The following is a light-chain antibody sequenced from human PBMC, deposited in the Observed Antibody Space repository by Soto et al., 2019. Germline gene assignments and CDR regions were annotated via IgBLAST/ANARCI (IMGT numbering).Light chain of an antibody. V-gene: IGKV3-20*01. J-gene: IGKJ5*01. CDR1: QSVDSNY. CDR3: QQYGTPRSVT. CDR2: GAS. Sequence: EIILTQSPGTLSIXSFGXXTLXXILIQSVDSNYLAWYQQKPGQPPRLIIYGASGRADGIPHRFSGSGFGTDFTLTISKVEPEDFAVYYCQQYGTPRSVTFGQGTRLEIK.